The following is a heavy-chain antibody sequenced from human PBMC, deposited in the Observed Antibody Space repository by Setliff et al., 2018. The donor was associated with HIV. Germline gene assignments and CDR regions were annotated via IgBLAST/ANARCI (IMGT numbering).Heavy chain of an antibody. Sequence: GGSLRLSCAASGFTVSKYAMTWVRQAPGKGLEWAANINPDGSHRDYVDSVKGRFTISRDNAKNSLYLQMNSLTAADTAVYYCARETYYYDSIGYWRSDAFDVWGQGTMVT. CDR2: INPDGSHR. V-gene: IGHV3-7*03. D-gene: IGHD3-22*01. J-gene: IGHJ3*01. CDR3: ARETYYYDSIGYWRSDAFDV. CDR1: GFTVSKYA.